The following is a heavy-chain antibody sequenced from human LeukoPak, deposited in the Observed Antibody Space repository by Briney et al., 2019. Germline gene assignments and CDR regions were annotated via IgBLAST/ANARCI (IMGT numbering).Heavy chain of an antibody. V-gene: IGHV3-7*04. D-gene: IGHD1-26*01. CDR3: ARDMFSGSYSGVNY. Sequence: PGGSPRLSCAASGFTFSTHWMSWVRQAPGRGLEWVANINHDGSDKYYVDSVKGRFTISRDNAKNSLYLQMNSLRAEDTAVYYCARDMFSGSYSGVNYWGQGILVTVSS. CDR1: GFTFSTHW. J-gene: IGHJ4*02. CDR2: INHDGSDK.